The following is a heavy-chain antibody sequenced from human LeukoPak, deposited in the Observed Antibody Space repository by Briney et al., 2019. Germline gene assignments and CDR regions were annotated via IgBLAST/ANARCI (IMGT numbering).Heavy chain of an antibody. CDR2: IYHSGST. CDR3: ASDLHDYGDRDW. J-gene: IGHJ4*02. D-gene: IGHD4-17*01. V-gene: IGHV4-4*02. Sequence: SETLSLTCAVSGGSISSSNWWSWVRQPPGEGLEWIGEIYHSGSTNYNPSLKSRVTISVDKSKNQFSLKLSPVTAADTAVYYCASDLHDYGDRDWWGQGTLVTVSS. CDR1: GGSISSSNW.